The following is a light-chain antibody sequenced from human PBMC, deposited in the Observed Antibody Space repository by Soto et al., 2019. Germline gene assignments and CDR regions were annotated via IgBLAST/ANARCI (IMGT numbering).Light chain of an antibody. CDR1: QSISSSY. CDR3: QQYGSSPIT. Sequence: EIVLTQSPGTLSLSPGERATLSCRASQSISSSYLAWYQQKPGQAPRLLIYGASTRATGIPDRFSGSGSGTDFTLIISRLEPEDFAVYYCQQYGSSPITFGQGIRLEIK. J-gene: IGKJ5*01. CDR2: GAS. V-gene: IGKV3-20*01.